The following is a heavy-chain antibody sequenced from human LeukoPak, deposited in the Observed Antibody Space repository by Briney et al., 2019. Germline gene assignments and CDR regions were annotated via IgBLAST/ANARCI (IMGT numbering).Heavy chain of an antibody. Sequence: KPSETLSLTCTVSGGSITSSSYYWGWIRQPPGKGLEWIGSIYYSGNTYYKPSLKSRVTISVDTSKNQFSLKLSSVTAADTAMYYCARHDGSNNLDYWGQGTLVTVSS. CDR1: GGSITSSSYY. CDR2: IYYSGNT. V-gene: IGHV4-39*01. D-gene: IGHD1-14*01. CDR3: ARHDGSNNLDY. J-gene: IGHJ4*02.